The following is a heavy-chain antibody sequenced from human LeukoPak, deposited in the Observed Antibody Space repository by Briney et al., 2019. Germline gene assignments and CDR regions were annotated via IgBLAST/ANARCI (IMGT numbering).Heavy chain of an antibody. CDR1: GLTVSSNC. J-gene: IGHJ4*02. CDR3: TTAAGYNYGQY. Sequence: GGSLRLSCAASGLTVSSNCMNWVRQAPGKGLERVSALYIGGNTYYADSVRGRFTISRDNSKNTLYLQMNSLRAEDTAIYYCTTAAGYNYGQYWGQGTLVTVSS. CDR2: LYIGGNT. D-gene: IGHD5-18*01. V-gene: IGHV3-53*01.